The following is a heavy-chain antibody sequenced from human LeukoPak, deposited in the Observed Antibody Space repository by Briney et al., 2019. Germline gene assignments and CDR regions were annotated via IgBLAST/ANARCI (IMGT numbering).Heavy chain of an antibody. Sequence: ASVKVSCKASGYTFTSYGISWVRQAPGQGPEWMGWISAYNGNTNYAQKLQGRVTMTTDTSTSTAYMELRSLRSDDTAVYYCARDNPYYYDSSGYYYVNFDYWGQGTLVTVSS. CDR3: ARDNPYYYDSSGYYYVNFDY. CDR1: GYTFTSYG. CDR2: ISAYNGNT. V-gene: IGHV1-18*01. J-gene: IGHJ4*02. D-gene: IGHD3-22*01.